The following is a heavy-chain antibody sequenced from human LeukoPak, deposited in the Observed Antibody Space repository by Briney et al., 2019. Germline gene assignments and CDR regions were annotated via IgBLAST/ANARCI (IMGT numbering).Heavy chain of an antibody. J-gene: IGHJ6*03. D-gene: IGHD3-22*01. Sequence: ASVKVSCKASGGTFSSYAISWVRQAPGQGLEWMGGIIPIFGTANYAQKFQGRVTITAGKSTSTAYMELSSLRSEDTAVYYCAKGSKVVVFTRDHYMDVWGKGTTVTISS. V-gene: IGHV1-69*06. CDR2: IIPIFGTA. CDR1: GGTFSSYA. CDR3: AKGSKVVVFTRDHYMDV.